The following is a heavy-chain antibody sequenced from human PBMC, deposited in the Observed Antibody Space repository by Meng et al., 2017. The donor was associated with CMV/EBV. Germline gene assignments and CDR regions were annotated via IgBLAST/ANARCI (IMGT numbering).Heavy chain of an antibody. D-gene: IGHD1-14*01. CDR2: IYYSGST. CDR1: GGSISSGDYY. V-gene: IGHV4-30-4*08. CDR3: ARVMGPNRTPYYFDY. J-gene: IGHJ4*02. Sequence: QVQRQDSRPRLVKPSQTLSLTCTVSGGSISSGDYYWSWIRQPPGKGLEWIGYIYYSGSTYYNPSLKSRVTISVDTSKNQFSLKLSSVTAADTAVYYCARVMGPNRTPYYFDYWGQGTLVTVSS.